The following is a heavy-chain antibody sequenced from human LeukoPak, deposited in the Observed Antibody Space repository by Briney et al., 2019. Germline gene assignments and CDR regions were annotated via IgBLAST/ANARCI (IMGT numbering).Heavy chain of an antibody. CDR2: ISSSGSTI. V-gene: IGHV3-11*01. Sequence: GGSLRLSCAASGFTFSDYYMSWIRQAPGKGLEWVSYISSSGSTIYYADSVKGRFTISRDNAKNSLYLQTNSLRAEDTAVYYCARAESGYDWEPSYFDYWGQGTLVTVSS. CDR1: GFTFSDYY. J-gene: IGHJ4*02. CDR3: ARAESGYDWEPSYFDY. D-gene: IGHD5-12*01.